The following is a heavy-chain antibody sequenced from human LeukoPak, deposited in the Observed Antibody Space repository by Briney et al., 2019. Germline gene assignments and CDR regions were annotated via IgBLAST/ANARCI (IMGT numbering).Heavy chain of an antibody. Sequence: SETLSLTCAVYGGSFRGYYWSWIRQPPGKGLDWIGEINHSGSTNYNPSLKSRVTISVDTSKNQFSLKLSSVTAADTAVYYCARGYYDILTGYYSAYYYYYYMDVWGKGTTVTVSS. V-gene: IGHV4-34*01. J-gene: IGHJ6*03. CDR3: ARGYYDILTGYYSAYYYYYYMDV. D-gene: IGHD3-9*01. CDR2: INHSGST. CDR1: GGSFRGYY.